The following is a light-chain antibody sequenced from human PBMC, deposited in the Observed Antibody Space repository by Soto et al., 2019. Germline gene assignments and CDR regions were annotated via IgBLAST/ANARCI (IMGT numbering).Light chain of an antibody. V-gene: IGLV1-40*01. CDR2: GDN. Sequence: QSVLTQPPSVSGAPGQRVTISCTGSSSNIGAGYDVHWYQQLPGTAPKLVMYGDNNRPLGVPDRFSGSKSGTSASLAITGLPAEDDADYYCHSYDSSLSGLLFRRGTKLTVL. CDR3: HSYDSSLSGLL. CDR1: SSNIGAGYD. J-gene: IGLJ3*02.